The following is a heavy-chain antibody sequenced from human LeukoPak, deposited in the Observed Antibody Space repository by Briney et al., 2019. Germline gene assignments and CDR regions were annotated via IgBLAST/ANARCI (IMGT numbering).Heavy chain of an antibody. J-gene: IGHJ4*02. CDR3: ASGEWELASL. V-gene: IGHV4-34*01. CDR2: INHSGST. CDR1: GGSFSGYY. Sequence: SETLSLTCAVYGGSFSGYYWSWIRQPPGKGLEWIGEINHSGSTNYNPSLKSRVTISVDTSKNQFSLKLSSVTAADTAVYYCASGEWELASLWGQGTLVTVSS. D-gene: IGHD1-26*01.